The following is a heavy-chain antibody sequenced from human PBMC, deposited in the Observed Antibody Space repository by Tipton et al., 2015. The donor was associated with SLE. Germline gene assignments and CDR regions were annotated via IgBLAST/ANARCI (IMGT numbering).Heavy chain of an antibody. CDR2: MSDSGNT. CDR1: GVFISTSSDY. Sequence: LRLSCTVSGVFISTSSDYWGWIRQPPGKGLEWIGDMSDSGNTNYNPSLKNRVTISLDTSRSQISLRLNSMTAADTAIYHCVKGQEVAATDHYYYMDVWGKGTTVTVS. CDR3: VKGQEVAATDHYYYMDV. V-gene: IGHV4-61*05. J-gene: IGHJ6*03. D-gene: IGHD6-19*01.